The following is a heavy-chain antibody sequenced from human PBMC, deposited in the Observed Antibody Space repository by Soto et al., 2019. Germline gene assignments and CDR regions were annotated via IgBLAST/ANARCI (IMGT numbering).Heavy chain of an antibody. V-gene: IGHV1-69*01. J-gene: IGHJ5*02. Sequence: QVQLVQSGAEVKKPGSSVKVSCKASADTFNSYSLSWLRQAPGQRLEWMGGITPVFGTADYAQSFEDRLTRTADDSTSTVYMELSSRRSDDTAVYYCARSLEGTTVTNWFDPWGQGALVTVSS. CDR1: ADTFNSYS. CDR2: ITPVFGTA. D-gene: IGHD4-17*01. CDR3: ARSLEGTTVTNWFDP.